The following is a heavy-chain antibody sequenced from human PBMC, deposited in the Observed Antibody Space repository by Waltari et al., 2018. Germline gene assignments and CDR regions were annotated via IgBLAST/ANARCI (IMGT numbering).Heavy chain of an antibody. V-gene: IGHV4-34*01. J-gene: IGHJ2*01. D-gene: IGHD3-3*01. Sequence: RQPPGKGLEWIGEINHSGSTNYNPSLKSRVTISVDTSKNQFSLKLSSVTAADTAVYYCARGVEWPWYFDLWGRGTLVTVSS. CDR2: INHSGST. CDR3: ARGVEWPWYFDL.